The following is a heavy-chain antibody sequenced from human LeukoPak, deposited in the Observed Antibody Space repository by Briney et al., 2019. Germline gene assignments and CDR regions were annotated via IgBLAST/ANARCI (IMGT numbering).Heavy chain of an antibody. V-gene: IGHV1-24*01. CDR1: GYTLTELS. CDR2: FDPEDCET. CDR3: ARGPTRVLRYFDWLFHKEYFQH. J-gene: IGHJ1*01. Sequence: GASVNVSFKVSGYTLTELSMHWVRQAPGKGLEWMGGFDPEDCETIYAQKFQGRVTMTRNTSISTAYMELSSMRSEDTAVYYCARGPTRVLRYFDWLFHKEYFQHWGQGTLVTVSS. D-gene: IGHD3-9*01.